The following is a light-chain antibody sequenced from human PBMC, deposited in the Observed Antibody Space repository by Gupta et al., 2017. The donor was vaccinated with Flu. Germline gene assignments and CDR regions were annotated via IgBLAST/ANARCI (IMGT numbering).Light chain of an antibody. CDR3: QAWDSSTHTV. CDR2: QDS. J-gene: IGLJ2*01. Sequence: SYALTQPPSVSVSPGQTASITCSGDKLWDKYACWYQQKPGQSPVLVIYQDSKRPSGIPERFSGSNSGNTATLTISGTQAMDEADYYCQAWDSSTHTVFGGGTKLTVL. CDR1: KLWDKY. V-gene: IGLV3-1*01.